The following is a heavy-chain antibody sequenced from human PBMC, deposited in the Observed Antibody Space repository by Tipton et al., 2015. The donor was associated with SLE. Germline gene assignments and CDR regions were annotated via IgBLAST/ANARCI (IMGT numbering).Heavy chain of an antibody. J-gene: IGHJ3*02. V-gene: IGHV3-30*18. Sequence: SLRLSCAASGFTFSSYGMHWVRQAPGKGLEWVAVISYDGSNKYYADSVKGRFTISRDNSKNTLYLQMNSLRAEDTAVYYCAKVMALYYDSSGYSDHDAFDIWGQGTMVTVSS. CDR2: ISYDGSNK. CDR1: GFTFSSYG. D-gene: IGHD3-22*01. CDR3: AKVMALYYDSSGYSDHDAFDI.